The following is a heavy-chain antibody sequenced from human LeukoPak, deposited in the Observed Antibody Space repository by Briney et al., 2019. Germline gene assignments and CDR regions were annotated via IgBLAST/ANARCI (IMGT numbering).Heavy chain of an antibody. J-gene: IGHJ6*02. Sequence: GGSLRLSCAASEFTLSDIYMSCARHAREEGLEWVSFLYSGGNPYYTDSVKGRFHLSRDNSKNTVYLQMNSLRAGDTAVYFCARTTGARTFYFNGMDVWGQGTTVTVSS. CDR1: EFTLSDIY. D-gene: IGHD1-1*01. V-gene: IGHV3-53*01. CDR2: LYSGGNP. CDR3: ARTTGARTFYFNGMDV.